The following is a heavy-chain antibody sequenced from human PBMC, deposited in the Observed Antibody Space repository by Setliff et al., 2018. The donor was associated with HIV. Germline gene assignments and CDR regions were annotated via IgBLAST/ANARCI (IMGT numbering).Heavy chain of an antibody. CDR3: ARVRHRGYYYGSGSFDY. J-gene: IGHJ4*02. Sequence: GSLRLSCAASGFTFSNYWMSWVRQAPGKGLEWVANINQDGSEKYYVDSVKGRFTISRDNAKNSLYLQMNSLRAEDTAVYYRARVRHRGYYYGSGSFDYWGLGTLVTVSS. V-gene: IGHV3-7*01. CDR1: GFTFSNYW. CDR2: INQDGSEK. D-gene: IGHD3-10*01.